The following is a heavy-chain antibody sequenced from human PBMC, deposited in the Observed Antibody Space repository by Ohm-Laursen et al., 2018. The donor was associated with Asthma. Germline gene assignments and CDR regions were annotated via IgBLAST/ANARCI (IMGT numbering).Heavy chain of an antibody. CDR3: ARRDFSGGDTNAAFDI. J-gene: IGHJ3*02. D-gene: IGHD2-21*02. V-gene: IGHV3-30*04. CDR1: GFTFSNFA. Sequence: SLRLSCTASGFTFSNFAMHWVRQAPGKGLEWVAIISSDETYKNYANSVKGRFTISKDNSKNTLFLQMNSLRPDDTAVYYCARRDFSGGDTNAAFDIWGQGTMVAVSS. CDR2: ISSDETYK.